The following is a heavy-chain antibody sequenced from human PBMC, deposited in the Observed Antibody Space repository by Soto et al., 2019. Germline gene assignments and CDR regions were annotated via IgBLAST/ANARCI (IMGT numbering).Heavy chain of an antibody. V-gene: IGHV4-30-4*01. Sequence: PSDTLSLTSALSGSPISPVYYYLSWIRQLPDKGLEWIGHIYNGGSTYNNPSLTSRVTISVDTSRNQFSLQLTSVSAADTAVYYCATGPSGDKVDSWGQGILVTVSS. CDR1: GSPISPVYYY. J-gene: IGHJ4*02. D-gene: IGHD7-27*01. CDR2: IYNGGST. CDR3: ATGPSGDKVDS.